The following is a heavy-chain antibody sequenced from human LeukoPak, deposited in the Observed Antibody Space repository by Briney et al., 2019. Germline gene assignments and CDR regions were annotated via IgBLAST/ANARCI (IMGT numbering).Heavy chain of an antibody. Sequence: SETLSLTCTVSGGSISGYYCSWIRQPAGKGLEWIGRIYTSGSTNYNPSLKSRVTMSVDTSKNQFSLKLSSVTAADTAVYYCARGPSGYCSGGSCYWFDPWGQGTLVTVSS. J-gene: IGHJ5*02. CDR3: ARGPSGYCSGGSCYWFDP. V-gene: IGHV4-4*07. CDR2: IYTSGST. D-gene: IGHD2-15*01. CDR1: GGSISGYY.